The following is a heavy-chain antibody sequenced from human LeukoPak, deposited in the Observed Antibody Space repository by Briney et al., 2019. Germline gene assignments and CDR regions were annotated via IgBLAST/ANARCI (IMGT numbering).Heavy chain of an antibody. CDR3: ARAPRADDNWFDP. V-gene: IGHV1-8*01. CDR2: MNPNSGNT. CDR1: GYTFTSYD. Sequence: EASVKVSCKASGYTFTSYDINWVRQATGQGLEWMGWMNPNSGNTGYAQKFQGRVTMTRNTSISTAYMELSSLRSEDTAVYYCARAPRADDNWFDPWGQGTLVTVSS. D-gene: IGHD5-24*01. J-gene: IGHJ5*02.